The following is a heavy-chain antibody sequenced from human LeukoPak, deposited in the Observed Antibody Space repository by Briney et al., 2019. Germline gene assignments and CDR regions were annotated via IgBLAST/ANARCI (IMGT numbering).Heavy chain of an antibody. CDR1: GYTLTELS. CDR3: ATGRGSGSYSIPAFDY. J-gene: IGHJ4*02. V-gene: IGHV1-24*01. D-gene: IGHD3-10*01. CDR2: FDPEDGET. Sequence: ASVKVSCKVSGYTLTELSMHWVRQAPGKGLEWMGGFDPEDGETIYAQKFQGRVTMTEDTSTDTAYMELSSLRSEDTAVYYCATGRGSGSYSIPAFDYWGQGTLVTVSS.